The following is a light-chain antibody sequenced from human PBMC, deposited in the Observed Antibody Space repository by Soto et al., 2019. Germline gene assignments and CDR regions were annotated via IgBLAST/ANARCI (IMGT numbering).Light chain of an antibody. CDR3: QQRSNWPT. J-gene: IGKJ2*01. CDR1: QSVSSY. CDR2: AAS. Sequence: EIVLTQSPATLSLSPGERATLSCRASQSVSSYLAWYQQKPGQAPRLLIYAASNRATGIPARFSGSGSGTDFTLTISSLEPEDFAVYYCQQRSNWPTCGQGTKLEIK. V-gene: IGKV3-11*01.